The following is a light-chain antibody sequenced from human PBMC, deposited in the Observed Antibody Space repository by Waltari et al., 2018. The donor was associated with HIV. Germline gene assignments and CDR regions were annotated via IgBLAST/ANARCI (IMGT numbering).Light chain of an antibody. CDR3: CAYAGSTTYVI. V-gene: IGLV2-23*02. Sequence: QSALTQPASVSGSPGQSITISCTGTSSDVGGYNLVPWYQQHPGKAPKLMIYEVSKRPAWVSNRFSGSKSGNTSSLTISGLQAEDEADYYCCAYAGSTTYVIFGGGTKLTVL. CDR2: EVS. J-gene: IGLJ2*01. CDR1: SSDVGGYNL.